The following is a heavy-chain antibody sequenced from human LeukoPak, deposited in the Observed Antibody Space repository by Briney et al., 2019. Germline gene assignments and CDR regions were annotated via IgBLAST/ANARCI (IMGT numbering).Heavy chain of an antibody. CDR1: GFTFGNYG. D-gene: IGHD3-10*01. J-gene: IGHJ4*02. V-gene: IGHV3-21*01. CDR2: ISSSSSYI. Sequence: NAGGSLRLSCAASGFTFGNYGMHWVRQAPGKGLEWVSSISSSSSYIYYADSVKGRFTISRDNAKNSLYLQMNSLRAEDTAVYYCARATRGDFDYWGQGTLVTVSS. CDR3: ARATRGDFDY.